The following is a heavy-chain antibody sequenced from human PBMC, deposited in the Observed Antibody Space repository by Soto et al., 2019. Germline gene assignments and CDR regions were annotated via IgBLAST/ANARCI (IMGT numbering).Heavy chain of an antibody. J-gene: IGHJ4*02. D-gene: IGHD3-9*01. Sequence: QVQLQESGPGLVKPSQTLSLTCTVSGGSISSGGYYWSWIRQHPKKGLELIGYIYYSGNTYYNPSLKSRVAISVDTSTSQFSLNLTSVTAADTAVYYCATLVTTYFEYWGQGTLVTVSS. CDR3: ATLVTTYFEY. CDR2: IYYSGNT. CDR1: GGSISSGGYY. V-gene: IGHV4-31*03.